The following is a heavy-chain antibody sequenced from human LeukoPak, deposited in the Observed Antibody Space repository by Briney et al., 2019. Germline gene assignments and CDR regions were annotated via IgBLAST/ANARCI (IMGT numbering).Heavy chain of an antibody. CDR3: ARDSVGPFRRSLTNAFDV. CDR2: IKSKTDGGTT. V-gene: IGHV3-15*01. Sequence: GGSLRLSCAASGLTFNKAWMGWVRQAPGKGLENIGRIKSKTDGGTTDYAAPVKGRFTISRDNSKNTLYLQMNSLRAEDTAVYYCARDSVGPFRRSLTNAFDVWGQGTMVTVSS. D-gene: IGHD4-23*01. CDR1: GLTFNKAW. J-gene: IGHJ3*01.